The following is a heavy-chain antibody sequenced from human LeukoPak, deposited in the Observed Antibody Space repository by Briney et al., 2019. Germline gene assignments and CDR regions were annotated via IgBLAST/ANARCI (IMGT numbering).Heavy chain of an antibody. D-gene: IGHD3-10*02. CDR3: AKDHVLAPWTPFDY. CDR1: GFTFSSYA. Sequence: PGGSLRLSCAASGFTFSSYAMSWVRQAPGKGLEWVSAISGSGGSTYYADSVKGRFTISRDNSKNTLYLQMNSLRAEDTAVYHCAKDHVLAPWTPFDYWGQGTLVTVSS. V-gene: IGHV3-23*01. CDR2: ISGSGGST. J-gene: IGHJ4*02.